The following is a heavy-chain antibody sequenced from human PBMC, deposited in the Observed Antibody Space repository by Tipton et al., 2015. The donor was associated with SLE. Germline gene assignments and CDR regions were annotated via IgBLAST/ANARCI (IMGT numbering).Heavy chain of an antibody. D-gene: IGHD3-16*01. CDR1: GYSFTDYG. V-gene: IGHV1-18*04. CDR3: ARPIDTWGYFDK. CDR2: ISPYSGVT. Sequence: QLVQSGAEVKKPGASVKVSCKASGYSFTDYGISWVRQAPGEGLEWMGWISPYSGVTDYAQKFQDRVTMTADKSTRMAYMELRSLTSDDTAVYFCARPIDTWGYFDKWGQGTLVTVSS. J-gene: IGHJ4*02.